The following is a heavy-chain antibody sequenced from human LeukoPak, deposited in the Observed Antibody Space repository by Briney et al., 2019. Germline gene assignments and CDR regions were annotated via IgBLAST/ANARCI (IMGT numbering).Heavy chain of an antibody. Sequence: GAGVKVSCKASGYTFTGYYIHWVRQAPGQGLEWMGWINPNSGGTNYAQKFQGRVTMTRDRSINTAYMDLRSLTYDDTAVYYCARDKPAEAALDFWGQGTRVTVSS. J-gene: IGHJ4*02. CDR1: GYTFTGYY. V-gene: IGHV1-2*02. CDR2: INPNSGGT. CDR3: ARDKPAEAALDF.